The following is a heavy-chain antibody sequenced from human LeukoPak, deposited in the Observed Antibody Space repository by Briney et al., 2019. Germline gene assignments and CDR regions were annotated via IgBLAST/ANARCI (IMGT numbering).Heavy chain of an antibody. D-gene: IGHD3-3*01. CDR1: GFTFSSHG. V-gene: IGHV3-9*01. CDR2: ISWNSGSI. Sequence: PGGSLRLSCVASGFTFSSHGMIWVRQAPGKGLEWVSGISWNSGSIGYADSVKGRFTISRDNAKNSLYLQMNSLRAEDTALYYCAKAGFGAYVDYWGQGTLVTVSS. CDR3: AKAGFGAYVDY. J-gene: IGHJ4*02.